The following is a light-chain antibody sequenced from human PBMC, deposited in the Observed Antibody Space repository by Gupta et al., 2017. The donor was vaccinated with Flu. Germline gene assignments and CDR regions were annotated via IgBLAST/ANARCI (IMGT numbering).Light chain of an antibody. CDR2: AAS. CDR1: QSISGC. Sequence: DNQMTQSPSSLSASVGDKVTITCRASQSISGCLNWYQQKPGRAPNLLIYAASSLQSGVPSRFSGSGSGTDFTLIISSLQPEDFASYYCQQSYSLPRTFGQGTKVEIK. J-gene: IGKJ1*01. V-gene: IGKV1-39*01. CDR3: QQSYSLPRT.